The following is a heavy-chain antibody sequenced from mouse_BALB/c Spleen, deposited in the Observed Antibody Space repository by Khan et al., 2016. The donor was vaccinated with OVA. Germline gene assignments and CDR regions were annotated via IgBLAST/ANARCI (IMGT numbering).Heavy chain of an antibody. CDR3: VNHGSSSAWFTY. Sequence: QVQLKQSGAELAKPGASVKMSCKASGYTFTKYWMYWVKQRPGQGLEWIGYINPSTGYTEYNQKFKDKATLTADKSSSTAYMQLSSLTSEDSAVYYCVNHGSSSAWFTYWGQGTLVTVSA. CDR1: GYTFTKYW. V-gene: IGHV1-7*01. D-gene: IGHD1-1*01. J-gene: IGHJ3*01. CDR2: INPSTGYT.